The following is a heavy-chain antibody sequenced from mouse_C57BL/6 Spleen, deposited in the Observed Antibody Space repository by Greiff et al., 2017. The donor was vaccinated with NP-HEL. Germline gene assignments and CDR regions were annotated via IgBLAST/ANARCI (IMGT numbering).Heavy chain of an antibody. V-gene: IGHV1-80*01. CDR3: ARPYDYDAMDY. CDR2: IYPGDGDT. Sequence: VQLQQSGAELVKPGASVKISCKASGYAFSSYWMNWVKQRPGKGLEWIGQIYPGDGDTNYNGKFKGKATLTADKSSSTAYMQLSSLTSEDSAVYFCARPYDYDAMDYWGQGTSVTVSS. CDR1: GYAFSSYW. J-gene: IGHJ4*01. D-gene: IGHD6-5*01.